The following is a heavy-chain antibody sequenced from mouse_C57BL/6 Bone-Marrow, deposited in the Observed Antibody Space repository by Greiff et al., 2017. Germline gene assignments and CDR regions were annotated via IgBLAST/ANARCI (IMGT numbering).Heavy chain of an antibody. J-gene: IGHJ2*01. Sequence: QVHVKQSGAELVKPGASVKMSCKASGYTFTSYWITWVKQRPGQGLEWIGDIYPGSGSTNYNEKFKSKATLTVDTSSSTAYMQLSSLTSEDSAVYYCARFGYYGGYYFDYWGQGTTLTVSS. CDR2: IYPGSGST. CDR3: ARFGYYGGYYFDY. V-gene: IGHV1-55*01. D-gene: IGHD2-3*01. CDR1: GYTFTSYW.